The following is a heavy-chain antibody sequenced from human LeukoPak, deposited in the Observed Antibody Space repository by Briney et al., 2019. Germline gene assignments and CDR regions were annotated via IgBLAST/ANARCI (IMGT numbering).Heavy chain of an antibody. D-gene: IGHD3-10*01. Sequence: SETLSLTCTVSGASVSSGGYYWSWIRQPPGKGLGWIGYIYYSGSTNYNPSLKSRVTISVDTSKNQFSLKVSPVTAADTAVYYCARRGGSGRSFDYWGQGTLVTVSS. CDR2: IYYSGST. CDR3: ARRGGSGRSFDY. V-gene: IGHV4-61*08. CDR1: GASVSSGGYY. J-gene: IGHJ4*02.